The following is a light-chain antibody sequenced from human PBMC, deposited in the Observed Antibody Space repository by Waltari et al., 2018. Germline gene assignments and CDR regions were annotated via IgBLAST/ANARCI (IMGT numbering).Light chain of an antibody. CDR3: ALYMGSGIWV. CDR2: KAS. CDR1: SGSLSTTSY. V-gene: IGLV8-61*01. J-gene: IGLJ3*02. Sequence: QTVVTQEPSLSVSPGGTVTLTCALSSGSLSTTSYATWYQQTPGQAPRTLVYKASARSSGVPDRFSGSILVNTAALTITGAQADDESDYYCALYMGSGIWVFGGGTRLTIL.